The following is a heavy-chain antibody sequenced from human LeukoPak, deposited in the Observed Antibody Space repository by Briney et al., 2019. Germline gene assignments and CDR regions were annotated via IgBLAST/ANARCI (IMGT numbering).Heavy chain of an antibody. Sequence: SETLSLTCTVSGGSISSSSYYWGWIRQPPGKGLEWIGSIYYSGSTYYNPSLKSRVTISVDTSKNQFSLKLSSVTAADTAVYYCARLAVRGASDYWGQGTLVTVSS. CDR1: GGSISSSSYY. CDR2: IYYSGST. J-gene: IGHJ4*02. CDR3: ARLAVRGASDY. V-gene: IGHV4-39*01. D-gene: IGHD3-10*01.